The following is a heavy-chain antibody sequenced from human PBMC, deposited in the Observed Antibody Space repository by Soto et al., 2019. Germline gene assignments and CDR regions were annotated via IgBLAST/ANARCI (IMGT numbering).Heavy chain of an antibody. Sequence: GGTLRIPCAVSGLIFTDYSLSWIRQAPGKGLEWVSYITKCGKSAQHADSVKGRFTISRDNAKKVLFLQMNTLRAEDTAVYYCARDPQRRDGYNFDSWGRGTLVTVSS. D-gene: IGHD5-12*01. V-gene: IGHV3-11*01. CDR1: GLIFTDYS. J-gene: IGHJ4*02. CDR3: ARDPQRRDGYNFDS. CDR2: ITKCGKSA.